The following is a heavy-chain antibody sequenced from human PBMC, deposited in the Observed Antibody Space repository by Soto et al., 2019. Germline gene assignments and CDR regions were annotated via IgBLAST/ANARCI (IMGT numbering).Heavy chain of an antibody. CDR1: GFTFSSYW. D-gene: IGHD2-2*01. CDR2: IKQDGSEK. V-gene: IGHV3-7*01. J-gene: IGHJ6*03. Sequence: EVQLVESGGGLVQPGGSLRLSCAASGFTFSSYWMSWVRQAPGKGLEWVANIKQDGSEKYNVDSVKGRFTISRDNAKNSLYLQMNSLRAEDTAVYYCARESKGYCSSTSCYGHYYYYYMDVWGKGTTVTVSS. CDR3: ARESKGYCSSTSCYGHYYYYYMDV.